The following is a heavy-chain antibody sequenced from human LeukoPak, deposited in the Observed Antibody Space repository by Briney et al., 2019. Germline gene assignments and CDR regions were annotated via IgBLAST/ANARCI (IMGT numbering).Heavy chain of an antibody. Sequence: PSETLSLTCTVSGGSISSSSYYWGWIRQPPGTGLEWIGSIYYSGSTYYNPSLKSRVTISVDTSKNQFSLKLSSVTAADTAVYYCARIESYYDSSGYYYFDYWGQGTLVTVSS. CDR1: GGSISSSSYY. CDR3: ARIESYYDSSGYYYFDY. CDR2: IYYSGST. V-gene: IGHV4-39*01. D-gene: IGHD3-22*01. J-gene: IGHJ4*02.